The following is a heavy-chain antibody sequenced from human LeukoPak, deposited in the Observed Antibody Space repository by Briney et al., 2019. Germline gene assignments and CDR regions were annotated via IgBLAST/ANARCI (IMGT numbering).Heavy chain of an antibody. CDR2: INTHNGAT. CDR1: GNTFAGYY. J-gene: IGHJ4*02. Sequence: ASVRVSCKASGNTFAGYYVHWVRQGPGQGLEWMGWINTHNGATNYAQLFQARVTMTTDTAVTTAYMDLDGLISDDAAVYFCARGPIGGLRKGFDIWGQGTLVTVSS. V-gene: IGHV1-2*02. CDR3: ARGPIGGLRKGFDI. D-gene: IGHD1-26*01.